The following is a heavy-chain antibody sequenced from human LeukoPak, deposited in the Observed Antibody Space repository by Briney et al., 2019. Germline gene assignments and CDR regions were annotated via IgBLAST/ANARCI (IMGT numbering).Heavy chain of an antibody. J-gene: IGHJ4*02. CDR1: GFTFSSYG. CDR2: IRYDGSNK. CDR3: AKVKSISPTMYYFDY. Sequence: GGSLRLSCAASGFTFSSYGMHWVRQAPGKGLEWVAFIRYDGSNKYYADSVKGRFTISRDNSKNTLYLQMNSLRAEDTAVYYCAKVKSISPTMYYFDYWGQGTLVTVSS. D-gene: IGHD6-6*01. V-gene: IGHV3-30*02.